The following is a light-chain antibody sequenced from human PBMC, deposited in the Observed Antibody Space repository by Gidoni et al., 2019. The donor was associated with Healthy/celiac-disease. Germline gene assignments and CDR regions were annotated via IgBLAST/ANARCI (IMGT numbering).Light chain of an antibody. V-gene: IGKV3-11*01. CDR1: QSVSSY. Sequence: EIVLTHSPATLSLSPGERATLSCRASQSVSSYLAWYQQKPGQAPRLLIYDASNRATGIPARFSGSGSGTYFTITISSLEPEDFAVYYCQQRSNWPSFGGGTKVEIK. CDR2: DAS. J-gene: IGKJ4*01. CDR3: QQRSNWPS.